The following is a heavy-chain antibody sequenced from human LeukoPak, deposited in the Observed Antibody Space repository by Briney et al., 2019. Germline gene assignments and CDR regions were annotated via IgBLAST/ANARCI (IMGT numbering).Heavy chain of an antibody. CDR3: ARDGTSQLANAFDI. CDR2: INPNSGGT. D-gene: IGHD2-2*01. CDR1: GYTFTGYY. J-gene: IGHJ3*02. Sequence: ASVTVSCKASGYTFTGYYMHWVRQDPGQGLEWMGWINPNSGGTYYAQKFQGRVTMTRDTSISTAYMELSRLRSDDTAVYYCARDGTSQLANAFDIWGQGTMVTVSS. V-gene: IGHV1-2*02.